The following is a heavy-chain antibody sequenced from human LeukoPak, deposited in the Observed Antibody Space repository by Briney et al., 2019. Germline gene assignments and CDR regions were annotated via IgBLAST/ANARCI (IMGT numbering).Heavy chain of an antibody. V-gene: IGHV1-24*01. Sequence: WASVKVSCKASGYTLTELSMHWVRQAPGKGLEWMGGFDPEDGETIYAQKFQGRVTMTEDTSTDTAYMELSSLRSEDTAVYYCATDLQGYYGSGSYYWFDPWGQGTLVTVSS. J-gene: IGHJ5*02. CDR1: GYTLTELS. CDR3: ATDLQGYYGSGSYYWFDP. D-gene: IGHD3-10*01. CDR2: FDPEDGET.